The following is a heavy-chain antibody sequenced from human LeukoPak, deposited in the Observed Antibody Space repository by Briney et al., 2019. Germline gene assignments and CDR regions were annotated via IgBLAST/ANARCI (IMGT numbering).Heavy chain of an antibody. CDR1: GFTFSTYG. D-gene: IGHD1-26*01. Sequence: PGTSLRLSCAASGFTFSTYGMHSVRQPPGKGLEWVSIIWSDGTNKYYADSVKGRFTFSRDNSKNTLYLQMNSLTVEDTAMYYCARRGPGTHYVDFWGEGTLVTVSS. V-gene: IGHV3-33*01. CDR2: IWSDGTNK. J-gene: IGHJ4*02. CDR3: ARRGPGTHYVDF.